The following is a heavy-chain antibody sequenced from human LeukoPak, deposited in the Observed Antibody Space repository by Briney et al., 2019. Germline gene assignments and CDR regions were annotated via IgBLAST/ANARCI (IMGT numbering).Heavy chain of an antibody. CDR2: INPSGGTT. D-gene: IGHD1-26*01. Sequence: ASVKVSCKASGYTFTTYYLHWVRQAPGQGLEWMGIINPSGGTTSYAQKFQGRVTMTRDTSTSTVYMELSSLRSEDTAVYYCARDGERGSYKDGMDVWGQGTTVTVSS. V-gene: IGHV1-46*01. J-gene: IGHJ6*02. CDR1: GYTFTTYY. CDR3: ARDGERGSYKDGMDV.